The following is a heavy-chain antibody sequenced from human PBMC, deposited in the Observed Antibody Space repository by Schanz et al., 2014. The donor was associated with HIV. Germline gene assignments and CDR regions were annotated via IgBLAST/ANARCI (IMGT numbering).Heavy chain of an antibody. CDR1: RFTFSRYG. CDR3: AKERRERWLPGRGGLDV. D-gene: IGHD1-1*01. Sequence: EVQLLESGGGLVQPGGFLRLSCAASRFTFSRYGMSWVRQTPDKGLEWVSSISGNGDSAYYADSVKGRFTISRDNSKSILYLQMSSLRREDTAVYYCAKERRERWLPGRGGLDVWGQGTMVTVSS. J-gene: IGHJ3*01. V-gene: IGHV3-23*01. CDR2: ISGNGDSA.